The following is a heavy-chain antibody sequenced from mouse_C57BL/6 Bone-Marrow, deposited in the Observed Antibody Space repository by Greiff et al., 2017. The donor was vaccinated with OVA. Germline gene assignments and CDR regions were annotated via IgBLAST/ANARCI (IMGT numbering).Heavy chain of an antibody. D-gene: IGHD3-3*01. CDR2: IYPRSGNT. Sequence: QVQLKESGAELARPGASVKLSCKASGYTFTSYGISWVKQRTGQGLEWIGEIYPRSGNTYYNEKFKGKATLTADKSSSTAYMELRSLTSEDSAVYFCARSRGRPRPFDYWGQGTTLTVSS. CDR3: ARSRGRPRPFDY. J-gene: IGHJ2*01. CDR1: GYTFTSYG. V-gene: IGHV1-81*01.